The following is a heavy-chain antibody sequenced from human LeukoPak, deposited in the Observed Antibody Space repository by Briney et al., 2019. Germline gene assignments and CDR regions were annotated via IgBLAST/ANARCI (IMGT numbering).Heavy chain of an antibody. D-gene: IGHD3-10*01. CDR2: ISSSSSYI. Sequence: GGSLRLSCAASGFTFSSYSMNWVRQAPGKGLEWVSSISSSSSYIYYADSVKGRFTISRDNAKNSLYLQMNSLRAEDTAVYYCAREVGLGLWFGPSRARGTLVTVSS. J-gene: IGHJ4*02. V-gene: IGHV3-21*01. CDR3: AREVGLGLWFGPS. CDR1: GFTFSSYS.